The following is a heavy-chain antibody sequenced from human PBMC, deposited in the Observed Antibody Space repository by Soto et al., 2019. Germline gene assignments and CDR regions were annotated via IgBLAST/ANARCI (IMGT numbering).Heavy chain of an antibody. CDR3: ARGGEGITMIVVADY. Sequence: QVQLVQSGAEVKKPGASVKVSCKASGYTFNTYGITWVRQAPGQGLEWMGWIYPYNGNTNYAQNLQGRVTMTTDTSTSTAYMELRSLRSDDTAVYYCARGGEGITMIVVADYWGQGTLVTVSS. D-gene: IGHD3-22*01. V-gene: IGHV1-18*01. CDR2: IYPYNGNT. CDR1: GYTFNTYG. J-gene: IGHJ4*02.